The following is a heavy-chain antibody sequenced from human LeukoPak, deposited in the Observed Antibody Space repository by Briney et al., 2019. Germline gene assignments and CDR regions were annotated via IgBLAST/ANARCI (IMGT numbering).Heavy chain of an antibody. CDR3: ARGRRLGVVPAARNWFDP. CDR2: INSDGSST. V-gene: IGHV3-74*01. J-gene: IGHJ5*02. D-gene: IGHD2-2*01. CDR1: GFTFSSYW. Sequence: GSLRLSCAASGFTFSSYWMHWVRQAPGKGLVWVSRINSDGSSTSYADSVKGRFTISRDNAKNTLYLQMNSLRAEDTAVYYCARGRRLGVVPAARNWFDPWGQGTLVTVSS.